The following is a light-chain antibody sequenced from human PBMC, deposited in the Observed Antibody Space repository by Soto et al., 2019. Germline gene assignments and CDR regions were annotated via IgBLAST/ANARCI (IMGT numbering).Light chain of an antibody. Sequence: EIVLTQSPATLSVSPGEGATLSCRASQSVSTNLAWYQQKPGQAPRLLIYSTSTRATGIPARFSGSGSGTEFTLTITSLQSDDVAVYYCQQYHNWPPLTFGGGTKVEMK. J-gene: IGKJ4*01. CDR2: STS. CDR3: QQYHNWPPLT. CDR1: QSVSTN. V-gene: IGKV3-15*01.